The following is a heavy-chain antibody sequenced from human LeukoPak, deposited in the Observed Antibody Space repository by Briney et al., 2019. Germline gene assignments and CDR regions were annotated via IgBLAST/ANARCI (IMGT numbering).Heavy chain of an antibody. D-gene: IGHD1-7*01. V-gene: IGHV4-39*01. J-gene: IGHJ6*03. CDR1: GGSISSSPCY. CDR2: ICYSGST. CDR3: ARQRPNWNYPHPYYYMDV. Sequence: SETLSLTCTVSGGSISSSPCYWGWIRQPPGKGLEWIGTICYSGSTYYNPSLKSRVTISVDTSKNQFSLKLSSVTAADTAVYYCARQRPNWNYPHPYYYMDVWGKGTTVTVSS.